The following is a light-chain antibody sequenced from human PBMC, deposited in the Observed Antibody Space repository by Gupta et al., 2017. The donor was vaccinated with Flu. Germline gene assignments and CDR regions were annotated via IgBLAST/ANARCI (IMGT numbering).Light chain of an antibody. J-gene: IGKJ1*01. CDR2: WAS. V-gene: IGKV4-1*01. Sequence: PPKLLIYWASTREYGVPDGFSGSGFGPDFTLTISSLQAEDAAVYYCQQEYSTPLTLCQGTKVEI. CDR3: QQEYSTPLT.